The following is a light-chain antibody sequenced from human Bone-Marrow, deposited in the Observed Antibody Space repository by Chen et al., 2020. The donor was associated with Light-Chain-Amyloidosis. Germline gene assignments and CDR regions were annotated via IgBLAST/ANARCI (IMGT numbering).Light chain of an antibody. Sequence: SYELTQPPSVSVSPGQTARITCSGDDLPTKYAYGYQQKPGQAPVLGIHRDTDRPSGISERFSGSSSRTTTTLPIGGVQAEDEADYHCQAADSSGTYEVIFGGGTKLNVL. CDR3: QAADSSGTYEVI. J-gene: IGLJ2*01. CDR1: DLPTKY. V-gene: IGLV3-25*03. CDR2: RDT.